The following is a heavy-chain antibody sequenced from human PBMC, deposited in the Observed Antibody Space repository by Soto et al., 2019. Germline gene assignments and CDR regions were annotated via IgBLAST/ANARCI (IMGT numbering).Heavy chain of an antibody. CDR2: IYSGGST. CDR3: GRVFVVPAARSLDRYHYCGRDV. V-gene: IGHV3-66*01. CDR1: GFTVSSNY. D-gene: IGHD2-2*01. Sequence: PGGSLRLSCAASGFTVSSNYMSWVRQAPGKGLEWVSVIYSGGSTYYADSVKGRFTISRDNSKNTLYLQMNSLRAEDTAVYYCGRVFVVPAARSLDRYHYCGRDVWGKGTTLTVPS. J-gene: IGHJ6*04.